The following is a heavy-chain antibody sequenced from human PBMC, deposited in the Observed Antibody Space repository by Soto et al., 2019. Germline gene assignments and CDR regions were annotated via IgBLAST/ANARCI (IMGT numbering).Heavy chain of an antibody. CDR1: GFTFSSYG. D-gene: IGHD3-10*01. CDR2: VSGGGSTT. CDR3: AKCLGTHYGSGSYYGVDYYYGMDV. J-gene: IGHJ6*02. Sequence: PGGSLRLSCAASGFTFSSYGMSWVRQAPGKGLEWVSTVSGGGSTTYYADSVKGRFTISRDSSKNTLYLQMNSLRAEDTAVYYCAKCLGTHYGSGSYYGVDYYYGMDVWGQGTTVTVSS. V-gene: IGHV3-23*01.